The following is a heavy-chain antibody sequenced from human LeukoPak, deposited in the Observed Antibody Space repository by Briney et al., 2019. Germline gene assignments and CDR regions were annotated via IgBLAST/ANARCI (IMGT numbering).Heavy chain of an antibody. CDR2: ISGSGGST. J-gene: IGHJ6*03. CDR3: SKGTPLYYHYYYMDV. V-gene: IGHV3-23*01. D-gene: IGHD2-15*01. Sequence: GGSLRLSCAASGFTFSSYAMSWVRQAPGKGLEWVSAISGSGGSTYYADSVKGRFTISRDNSKNTLYLQMNSLRAEDTAVYYCSKGTPLYYHYYYMDVWGKGTTVTVSS. CDR1: GFTFSSYA.